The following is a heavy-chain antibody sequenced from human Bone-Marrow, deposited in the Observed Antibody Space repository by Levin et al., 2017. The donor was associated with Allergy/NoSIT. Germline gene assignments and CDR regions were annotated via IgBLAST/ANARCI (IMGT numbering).Heavy chain of an antibody. J-gene: IGHJ6*02. CDR2: IKQDGSLR. CDR3: TRDRDWGMGG. CDR1: GFTFRSYW. Sequence: GESLKISCAASGFTFRSYWMNWVRQAPGKGLEWVANIKQDGSLRYYVDSVKGRFTISRDNAKNSLFLQMNSLRVEDTAVYYCTRDRDWGMGGWGQGTTVIVSS. D-gene: IGHD2-21*01. V-gene: IGHV3-7*01.